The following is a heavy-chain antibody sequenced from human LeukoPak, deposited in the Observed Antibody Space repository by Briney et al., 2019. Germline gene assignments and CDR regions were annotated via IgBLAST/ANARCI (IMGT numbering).Heavy chain of an antibody. CDR3: AKGAWYCSSTSCYAPHDY. D-gene: IGHD2-2*01. Sequence: GGSLRLSCAASGFTFSSYGMHWVRQAPGKGLEWVAFIRYDGSNKYYADSVKGRFTISRDNSKNTLYLQMNSLRAEDTAVYYCAKGAWYCSSTSCYAPHDYWGQGTLVTVSS. J-gene: IGHJ4*02. CDR2: IRYDGSNK. CDR1: GFTFSSYG. V-gene: IGHV3-30*02.